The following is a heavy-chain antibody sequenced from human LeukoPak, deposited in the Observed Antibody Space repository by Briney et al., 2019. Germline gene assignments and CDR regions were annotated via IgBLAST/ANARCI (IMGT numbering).Heavy chain of an antibody. Sequence: GGSLRLSCAASGFTLSSYAMTWVRQAPGKGLEWVSAISGNGGTTYYADSVKGRFTISRDNSKNTLFLQMNTLRAEDTAVYYCAKDRHWGLDYWGQGALVTVSS. CDR3: AKDRHWGLDY. V-gene: IGHV3-23*01. D-gene: IGHD7-27*01. CDR2: ISGNGGTT. J-gene: IGHJ4*02. CDR1: GFTLSSYA.